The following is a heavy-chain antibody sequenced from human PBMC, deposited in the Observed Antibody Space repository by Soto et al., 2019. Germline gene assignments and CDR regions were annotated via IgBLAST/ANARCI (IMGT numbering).Heavy chain of an antibody. CDR1: GVTFSNYA. J-gene: IGHJ4*02. CDR2: ISGSGDRT. Sequence: EVQLLESGGGLVQPGGSLRLSCAASGVTFSNYAMSWLRQPPGKGLEWVSAISGSGDRTYYADSVKGRFTISRANSKNTLYLQMNSLRAEDSAVYYCVKERSGHSYADSWGQGTLVTVSS. V-gene: IGHV3-23*01. CDR3: VKERSGHSYADS. D-gene: IGHD5-18*01.